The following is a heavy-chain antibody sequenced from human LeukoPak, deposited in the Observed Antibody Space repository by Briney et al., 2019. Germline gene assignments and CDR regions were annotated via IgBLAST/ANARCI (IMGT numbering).Heavy chain of an antibody. CDR3: ARDRDWTFDY. Sequence: GGSLRLSCAASGFTFSSYSINWVRQAPGKGLEWVANIKQDGSEKYYVDSVKGRFTISRDNAKNSLYLQMYSLRAEDTAVYYCARDRDWTFDYWGQGALVIVSS. J-gene: IGHJ4*02. V-gene: IGHV3-7*03. D-gene: IGHD2-21*02. CDR1: GFTFSSYS. CDR2: IKQDGSEK.